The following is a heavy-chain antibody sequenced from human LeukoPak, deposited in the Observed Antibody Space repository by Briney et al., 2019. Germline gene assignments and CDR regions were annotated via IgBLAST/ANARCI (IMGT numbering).Heavy chain of an antibody. Sequence: SETLSLTCAVSGASISSGDYFWDWIRQPPGKGLEWIGSISYNGTTYFKPSLQSRVTISVDTSKNQFPLKLSSVTAADTAVYFCARDRSKGNSFFDFWGQGILVTVSS. CDR1: GASISSGDYF. D-gene: IGHD2-15*01. CDR2: ISYNGTT. V-gene: IGHV4-39*06. CDR3: ARDRSKGNSFFDF. J-gene: IGHJ4*02.